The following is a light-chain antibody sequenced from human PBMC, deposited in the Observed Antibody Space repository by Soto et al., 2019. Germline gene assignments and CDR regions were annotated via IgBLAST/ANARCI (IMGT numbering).Light chain of an antibody. V-gene: IGKV1-33*01. J-gene: IGKJ1*01. CDR3: QQFDYVPRWT. Sequence: DVQMTQSPSSLAASIGDRVTVRCHASQDINIYVNWYQQKPGKAPRILINDSSNLETGVPSRFSGSGSGTDFTFKISNLQPEDFATYYCQQFDYVPRWTVGPGTKVDIK. CDR2: DSS. CDR1: QDINIY.